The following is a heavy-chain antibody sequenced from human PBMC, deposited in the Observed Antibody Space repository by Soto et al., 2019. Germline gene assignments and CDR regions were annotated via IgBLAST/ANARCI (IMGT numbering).Heavy chain of an antibody. J-gene: IGHJ4*02. D-gene: IGHD5-12*01. Sequence: EVQLVESGGGLVKPGGSLRLSCAASGFTFSTCSMNWVRQAPGKGLEWVSSISSSSNIYYADSVKGRFTISRDNAKNSLYLQINSLRPDDTAVYYCARDNGYDAATLDYWGQGTLVTVSS. CDR3: ARDNGYDAATLDY. V-gene: IGHV3-21*02. CDR2: ISSSSNI. CDR1: GFTFSTCS.